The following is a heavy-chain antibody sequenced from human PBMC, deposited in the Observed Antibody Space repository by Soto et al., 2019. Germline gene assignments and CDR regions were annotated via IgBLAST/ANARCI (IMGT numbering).Heavy chain of an antibody. D-gene: IGHD3-16*01. Sequence: GVLKISCAASGFTFDYYWMHWVRQAPGKGLVWVSRVHSGGTTTTYADSVKGRFTISRDNARNTVSLQMSSLRAEDTAIYYCARGDRGSYDLWGQGTIVTASS. CDR2: VHSGGTTT. CDR3: ARGDRGSYDL. V-gene: IGHV3-74*01. J-gene: IGHJ3*01. CDR1: GFTFDYYW.